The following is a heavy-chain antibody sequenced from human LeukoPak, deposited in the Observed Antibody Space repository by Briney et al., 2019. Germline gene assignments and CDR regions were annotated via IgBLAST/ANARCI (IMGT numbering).Heavy chain of an antibody. J-gene: IGHJ4*02. CDR1: GYTFTGSY. V-gene: IGHV1-18*04. Sequence: ASVKVSCEASGYTFTGSYMHWVRQAPGQGLEWMGWISAYNGNTNYAQKLQGRVTMTTDTSTYTAYMELRSLRSDDTAVYYCARDLSYYGSRSYGYYFDYWGQGTLVTVSS. D-gene: IGHD3-10*01. CDR3: ARDLSYYGSRSYGYYFDY. CDR2: ISAYNGNT.